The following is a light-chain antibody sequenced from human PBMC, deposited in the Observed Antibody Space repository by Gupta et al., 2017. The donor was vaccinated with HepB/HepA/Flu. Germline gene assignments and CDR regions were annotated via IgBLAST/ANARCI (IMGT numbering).Light chain of an antibody. V-gene: IGLV2-11*01. CDR3: CSSAGTYTVV. CDR2: DVN. Sequence: QSALTQPHSVSGSPGQSVTISCTGTSSDVGGYNYVSWYQQHPGKVPKLRIYDVNKRPSGVPDRVAGSKSGNKGSLTISGLQAEDEAEDDCCSSAGTYTVVCGGGPKL. CDR1: SSDVGGYNY. J-gene: IGLJ2*01.